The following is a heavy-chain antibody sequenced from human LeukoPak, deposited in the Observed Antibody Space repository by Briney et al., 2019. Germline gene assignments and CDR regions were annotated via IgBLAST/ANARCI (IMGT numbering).Heavy chain of an antibody. CDR3: ARSGWEKAYYHYYYMDV. Sequence: TLSLTCTVSGDSISSVGYYWSWIRQPPGKGLEWIGYISHSGSTNYNPSLKSRVTISVDRSKNQLSLRLSSVTAADTAVYFCARSGWEKAYYHYYYMDVWGKGTTITVSS. J-gene: IGHJ6*03. CDR2: ISHSGST. V-gene: IGHV4-30-2*01. D-gene: IGHD6-19*01. CDR1: GDSISSVGYY.